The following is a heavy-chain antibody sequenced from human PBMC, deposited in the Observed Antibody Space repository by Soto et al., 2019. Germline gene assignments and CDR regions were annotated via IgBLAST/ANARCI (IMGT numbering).Heavy chain of an antibody. CDR1: GGSFSGYY. Sequence: SETLSLTCTVSGGSFSGYYWSWIRQPPGKGLEWIGEINHSGSTNYNPSLKSRVTISVDTSKNQFSLKLSSVTAADTAVYYCARGVTIFGVVIIPVNYYYYMDVWGKGTTVTVSS. V-gene: IGHV4-34*01. J-gene: IGHJ6*03. D-gene: IGHD3-3*01. CDR3: ARGVTIFGVVIIPVNYYYYMDV. CDR2: INHSGST.